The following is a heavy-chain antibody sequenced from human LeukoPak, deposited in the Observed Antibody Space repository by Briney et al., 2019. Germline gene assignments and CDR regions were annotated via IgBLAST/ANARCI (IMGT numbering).Heavy chain of an antibody. D-gene: IGHD2-2*01. CDR2: INPSGGST. J-gene: IGHJ6*04. V-gene: IGHV1-46*01. CDR3: ARDSTMTDGMDV. CDR1: GYTFTRYY. Sequence: ASVKVSCKASGYTFTRYYMHWVRQAPGQGLEWMGRINPSGGSTSYAQKFQGRVTMTRDTSTSTVYMELSSLRPEVTAVYYCARDSTMTDGMDVWGKGTTVTVSS.